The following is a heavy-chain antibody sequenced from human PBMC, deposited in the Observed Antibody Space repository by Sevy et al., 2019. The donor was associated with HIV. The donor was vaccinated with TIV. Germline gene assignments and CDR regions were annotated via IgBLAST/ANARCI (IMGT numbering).Heavy chain of an antibody. J-gene: IGHJ6*02. V-gene: IGHV4-59*01. CDR1: GGSISPYY. Sequence: SETLSLTCTVSGGSISPYYWSWIRQPPGKGLEWVGYFYYTGSTNYNPSLEGRATISVDASKNQFFLKLTSVTAADTAVYYCARQGGVVDYGMDVWGQGTTVTVSS. CDR2: FYYTGST. CDR3: ARQGGVVDYGMDV. D-gene: IGHD3-3*01.